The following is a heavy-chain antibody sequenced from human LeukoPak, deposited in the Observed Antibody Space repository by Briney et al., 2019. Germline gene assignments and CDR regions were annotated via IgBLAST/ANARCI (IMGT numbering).Heavy chain of an antibody. Sequence: SETLSLTCTVSGGSISSYYWSWIRQPAGKGLEWIGRIYTSGSTNYNPSLKSRVTISVDTSKNQFSLKLSSVTAADTAVYYCARRSYYYDSSGFNWFDPWGQGTLVTVSS. CDR1: GGSISSYY. CDR2: IYTSGST. J-gene: IGHJ5*02. D-gene: IGHD3-22*01. V-gene: IGHV4-4*07. CDR3: ARRSYYYDSSGFNWFDP.